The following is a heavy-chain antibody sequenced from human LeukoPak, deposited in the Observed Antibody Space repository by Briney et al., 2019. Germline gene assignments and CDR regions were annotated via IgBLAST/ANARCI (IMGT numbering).Heavy chain of an antibody. CDR1: GYTFTGYY. CDR3: ARDLRLRLMAVGY. CDR2: INPNSGGT. V-gene: IGHV1-2*02. D-gene: IGHD5-12*01. J-gene: IGHJ4*02. Sequence: ASVTVSFKASGYTFTGYYMHWVRQAPGQGLEWMGWINPNSGGTNYAQKFQGRVTMTRDTSISTAYMELSRLRSDDTAVYYCARDLRLRLMAVGYWGQGTLVTVSS.